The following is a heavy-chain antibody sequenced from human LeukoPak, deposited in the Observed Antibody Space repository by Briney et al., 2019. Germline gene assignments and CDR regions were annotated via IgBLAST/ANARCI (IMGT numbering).Heavy chain of an antibody. Sequence: GGSLRLSCAASGFSFSSFAMTWVRQAPGKGLEWVSSITGGHYATYNTDSVKGRFTISRDNAKNTLYLQLNSLRAEDTAVYYCAKSLSPLDQLLSLVAFDIWGQGTMVTVSS. V-gene: IGHV3-23*01. D-gene: IGHD2-2*01. CDR2: ITGGHYAT. J-gene: IGHJ3*02. CDR1: GFSFSSFA. CDR3: AKSLSPLDQLLSLVAFDI.